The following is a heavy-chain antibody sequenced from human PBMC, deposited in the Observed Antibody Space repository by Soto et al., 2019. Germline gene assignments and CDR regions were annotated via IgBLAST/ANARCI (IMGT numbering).Heavy chain of an antibody. CDR1: GFTFSRYG. V-gene: IGHV3-33*01. J-gene: IGHJ4*02. D-gene: IGHD3-16*01. CDR2: IWHDGCNK. CDR3: ARDGDVNTGFGKDY. Sequence: QVQLVASGGGVVQPGRSLRLSCAASGFTFSRYGMHWVRQAPGKGLEWVAFIWHDGCNKFYAESVKGRFTISRNNSKNTLYLKMTSLNAEDKAMYYCARDGDVNTGFGKDYWGQGTLGTVSS.